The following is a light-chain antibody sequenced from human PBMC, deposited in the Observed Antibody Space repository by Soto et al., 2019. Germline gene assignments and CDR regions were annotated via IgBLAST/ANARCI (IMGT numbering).Light chain of an antibody. Sequence: EIVMTQSPATLSVSPGERATLSCRASQSVTSNLAWYERRPGQAPRLLIYDTSTRATGIPARISGSGSGTEFTLTISSLQSEDFAVYYCQQYNKWPLTFGGGTRVEIK. CDR1: QSVTSN. CDR2: DTS. CDR3: QQYNKWPLT. J-gene: IGKJ4*01. V-gene: IGKV3-15*01.